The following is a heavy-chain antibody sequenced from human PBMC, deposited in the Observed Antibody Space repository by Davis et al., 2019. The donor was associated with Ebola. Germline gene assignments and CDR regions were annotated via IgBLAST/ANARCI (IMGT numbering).Heavy chain of an antibody. CDR2: INHSGST. J-gene: IGHJ4*02. Sequence: GSLRLSCAVYGGSFSGYYWSWIRQPPGKGLEWIGDINHSGSTNYNPSLKSRVTISVDTSKNQFSLKLSSVTAADTAVYYCARGDSYYDPGGYYAGPEAPDHWGQGTLVSVSS. CDR1: GGSFSGYY. CDR3: ARGDSYYDPGGYYAGPEAPDH. V-gene: IGHV4-34*01. D-gene: IGHD3-22*01.